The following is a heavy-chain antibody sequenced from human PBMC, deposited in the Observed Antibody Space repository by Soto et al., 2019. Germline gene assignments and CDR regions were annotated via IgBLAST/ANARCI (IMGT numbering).Heavy chain of an antibody. CDR3: ARGDSQVSSVFDY. V-gene: IGHV4-31*03. Sequence: SETLSLTSTVSGGHFPSGGYYWSWNRQEPGKGLEWIGYIYYNGDTSYNPSLRSRVTISADTSKTQFSLKLRSVTSADTAVYYCARGDSQVSSVFDYWGQGMLVTVSS. CDR2: IYYNGDT. D-gene: IGHD3-16*01. CDR1: GGHFPSGGYY. J-gene: IGHJ4*02.